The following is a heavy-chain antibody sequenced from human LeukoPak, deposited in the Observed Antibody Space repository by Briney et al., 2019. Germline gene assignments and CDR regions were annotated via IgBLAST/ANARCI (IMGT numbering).Heavy chain of an antibody. CDR2: ISSSNSYI. D-gene: IGHD6-6*01. CDR3: ARGHSSSPKLDAFDI. CDR1: GFTFSYYT. Sequence: PGGSLRLSCAASGFTFSYYTMNWVRQAPGKGLEWVSSISSSNSYIYYADSVKGRFTISRDTAKNSLYLQMSSLRAEDTAMYYCARGHSSSPKLDAFDIWGQGTMVTVSS. V-gene: IGHV3-21*01. J-gene: IGHJ3*02.